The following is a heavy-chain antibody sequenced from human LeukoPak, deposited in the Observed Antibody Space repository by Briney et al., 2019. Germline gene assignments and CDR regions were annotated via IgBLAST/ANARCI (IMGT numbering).Heavy chain of an antibody. CDR3: ARDLYSGYYFDSRVYPRAFFFDY. V-gene: IGHV1-2*02. Sequence: ASVRLSCTASGYTFTGDDMHRVRQAPGPGREWMGWINPNKGVTTHTQTLQGRVTMTRHTSISTAYMEMSRLRSDDTAVYYCARDLYSGYYFDSRVYPRAFFFDYWGRGTLVTVSS. D-gene: IGHD3-22*01. CDR1: GYTFTGDD. CDR2: INPNKGVT. J-gene: IGHJ4*02.